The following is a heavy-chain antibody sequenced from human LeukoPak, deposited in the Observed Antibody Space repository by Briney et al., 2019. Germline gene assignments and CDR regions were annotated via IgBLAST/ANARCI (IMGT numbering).Heavy chain of an antibody. D-gene: IGHD3-3*01. V-gene: IGHV3-21*01. CDR2: ISSSSSYI. Sequence: PGGYLRLSCAASGFTFSSYSMNWVRQAPGKGLEWVSSISSSSSYIYYADSVKGRFTISRDNAKNSLYLQMNSLRAEDTAVYYCASYDFWSGYYTGLPDYWGQGTLVTVSS. CDR1: GFTFSSYS. J-gene: IGHJ4*02. CDR3: ASYDFWSGYYTGLPDY.